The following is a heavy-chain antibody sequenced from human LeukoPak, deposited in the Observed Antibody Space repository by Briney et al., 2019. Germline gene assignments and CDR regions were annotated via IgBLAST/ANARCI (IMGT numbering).Heavy chain of an antibody. Sequence: SETLSLTCTVSGGSISSSSYYWGWIRQPPGKGLEWIGSIYYSGSTYYNPSLKSRVTISVDTSKNQFSLKLGSVTAADTAVYYCARDAGYCSSTSCYTPWGQGTMVTVSS. V-gene: IGHV4-39*07. CDR1: GGSISSSSYY. J-gene: IGHJ3*01. D-gene: IGHD2-2*02. CDR2: IYYSGST. CDR3: ARDAGYCSSTSCYTP.